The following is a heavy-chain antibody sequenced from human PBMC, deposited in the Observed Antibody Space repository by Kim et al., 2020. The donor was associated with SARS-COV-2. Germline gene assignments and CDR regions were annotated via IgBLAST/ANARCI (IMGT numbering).Heavy chain of an antibody. Sequence: GGSLRLSCAASGFTFSSYGMHWVRQAPGKGLEWVAVISYDGSNKYYADSVKGRFTISRDNSKNTLYLQMNSLRAEDTAVYYCAGKSDVWFGELYYYWGQGTLVTVSS. CDR3: AGKSDVWFGELYYY. CDR2: ISYDGSNK. CDR1: GFTFSSYG. J-gene: IGHJ4*02. D-gene: IGHD3-10*01. V-gene: IGHV3-33*05.